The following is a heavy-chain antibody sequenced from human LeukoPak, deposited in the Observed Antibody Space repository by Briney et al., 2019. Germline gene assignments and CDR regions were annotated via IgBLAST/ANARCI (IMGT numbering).Heavy chain of an antibody. CDR1: GYTFTGYY. V-gene: IGHV1-2*02. CDR2: INPNSGGT. D-gene: IGHD5-18*01. Sequence: GASVKVSCKASGYTFTGYYMHWMRQAPGQGLEWMGWINPNSGGTNYAQKFQGRVTMTRDTSISTAYMELSRLRSDDTAVYYCARGYSYGEDSFDYWGQGTLVTVSS. CDR3: ARGYSYGEDSFDY. J-gene: IGHJ4*02.